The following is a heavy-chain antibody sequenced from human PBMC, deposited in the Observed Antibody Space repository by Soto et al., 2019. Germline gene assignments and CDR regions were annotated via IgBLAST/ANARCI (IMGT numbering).Heavy chain of an antibody. CDR1: GLTFSNYV. CDR2: ILRRGDTT. D-gene: IGHD3-16*01. V-gene: IGHV3-23*01. CDR3: ATGEGAGITPFDY. J-gene: IGHJ4*02. Sequence: EVQLLESGGDLVQPGGSLRLSCAGSGLTFSNYVMTWVRQPPGKGLEWVSGILRRGDTTSYAGSVMGRFTISRDNFKSTLYLQMSSLRDEDTAVYYCATGEGAGITPFDYWGRGTLVTV.